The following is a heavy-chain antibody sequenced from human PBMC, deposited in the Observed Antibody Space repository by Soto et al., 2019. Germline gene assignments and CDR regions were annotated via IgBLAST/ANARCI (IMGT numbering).Heavy chain of an antibody. D-gene: IGHD3-16*02. J-gene: IGHJ4*02. V-gene: IGHV1-3*05. CDR2: INPANGNT. CDR3: TRSAISPYGGLIGPFDY. Sequence: QVQLAQSGAEERKPGASVKVSCEATGYTFTAYAMHWVRQAPGQRLEWMGWINPANGNTKYSQKCQGRXPXTXXTSANTVYMELNSLTSEDTAMYYCTRSAISPYGGLIGPFDYWGQGNLVTVSS. CDR1: GYTFTAYA.